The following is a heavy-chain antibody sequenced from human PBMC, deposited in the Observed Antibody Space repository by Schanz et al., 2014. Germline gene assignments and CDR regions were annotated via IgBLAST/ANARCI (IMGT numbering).Heavy chain of an antibody. CDR1: GGTFSSYT. Sequence: QVQLVQSGAEVMKPGSSVKVSCKASGGTFSSYTINWVRQAPGQGLEWMGWISAYNGHTTYAQKFQGRVTMTTDTSTSTAYMELSSLRSDDTAMYYCVTEKRMESGTWAKAFDIWGQGTWVTVSS. J-gene: IGHJ3*02. V-gene: IGHV1-18*01. CDR2: ISAYNGHT. CDR3: VTEKRMESGTWAKAFDI. D-gene: IGHD3-3*01.